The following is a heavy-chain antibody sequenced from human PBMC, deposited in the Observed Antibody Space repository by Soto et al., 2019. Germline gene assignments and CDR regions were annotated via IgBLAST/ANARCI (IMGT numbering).Heavy chain of an antibody. CDR3: ARGGLGSGYNYGSDY. CDR1: GYTFTRYD. J-gene: IGHJ4*02. V-gene: IGHV1-8*01. D-gene: IGHD5-18*01. Sequence: QVQLVQSGAEVKKPGASVKVSCKASGYTFTRYDINWVRQATGQGLEWMGWMNPNSGNTGYAQKFQGRVTMTRNTSITTASMELSGLRSEDTAVYYCARGGLGSGYNYGSDYWGQGTLVTVSS. CDR2: MNPNSGNT.